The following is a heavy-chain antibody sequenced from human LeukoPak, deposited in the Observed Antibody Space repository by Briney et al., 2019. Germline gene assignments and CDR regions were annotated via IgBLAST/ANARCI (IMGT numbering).Heavy chain of an antibody. CDR3: ARGWFAVTREDAFDI. D-gene: IGHD4-17*01. CDR2: ISSSSSYI. Sequence: GGSLRLSCAASGFTFSSYSMTWVRQAPGKGLEWVSSISSSSSYIYYADSVKGRFTISRDNAKNSLYLQMNSLRAEDTAVYYCARGWFAVTREDAFDIWGQGTMVTVSS. J-gene: IGHJ3*02. V-gene: IGHV3-21*01. CDR1: GFTFSSYS.